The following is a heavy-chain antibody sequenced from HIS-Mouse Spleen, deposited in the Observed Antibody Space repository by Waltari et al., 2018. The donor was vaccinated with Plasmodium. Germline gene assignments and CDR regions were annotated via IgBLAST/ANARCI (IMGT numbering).Heavy chain of an antibody. CDR3: ARDLFRIGVAGTEYYYGMDV. D-gene: IGHD6-19*01. Sequence: QVQLVQSGAEVKKPGASVKVSCKASGYTFTSYYMHWVRQAPGQGLEGMGIINPSGGSTSNEKKFQGRGTMNRDTSTSTVYMELSSLRSEDTAVYYCARDLFRIGVAGTEYYYGMDVWGQGTTVTVSS. J-gene: IGHJ6*02. V-gene: IGHV1-46*01. CDR2: INPSGGST. CDR1: GYTFTSYY.